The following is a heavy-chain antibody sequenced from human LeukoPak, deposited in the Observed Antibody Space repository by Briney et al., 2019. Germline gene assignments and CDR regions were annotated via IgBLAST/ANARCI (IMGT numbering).Heavy chain of an antibody. V-gene: IGHV4-30-4*08. D-gene: IGHD3-10*01. CDR2: IYYSGST. J-gene: IGHJ6*03. CDR3: ARVHYGSGSLYYYYYYMDV. CDR1: GGSISSDDYY. Sequence: KASETLFLTCTVSGGSISSDDYYWSWIRQPPGKGLEWIGYIYYSGSTYYNPSLKSRVTISVDTSKNQFSLKLSSVTAADTAVYYCARVHYGSGSLYYYYYYMDVWGKGTTVTVSS.